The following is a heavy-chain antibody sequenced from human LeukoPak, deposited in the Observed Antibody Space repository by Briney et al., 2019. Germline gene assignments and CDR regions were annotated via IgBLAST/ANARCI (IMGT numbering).Heavy chain of an antibody. J-gene: IGHJ3*02. Sequence: SETLSLTCTVSGGSISSYYWSWIRQPPGKGLEWIGYIYYSGSTYYNPSLKSRVTISVDTSKNQFSLKLSSVTAADTAVYYCARVGAHGAFDIWGQGTMVTVSS. CDR2: IYYSGST. V-gene: IGHV4-59*12. D-gene: IGHD1-26*01. CDR1: GGSISSYY. CDR3: ARVGAHGAFDI.